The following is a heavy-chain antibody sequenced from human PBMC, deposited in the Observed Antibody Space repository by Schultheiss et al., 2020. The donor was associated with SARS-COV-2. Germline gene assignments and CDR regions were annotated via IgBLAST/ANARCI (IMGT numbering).Heavy chain of an antibody. V-gene: IGHV4-34*01. D-gene: IGHD2-2*01. CDR1: GFTVSSNY. CDR3: ARGGPAPLAY. CDR2: INHSGST. J-gene: IGHJ4*02. Sequence: GSLRLSCAASGFTVSSNYMSWVRQPPGKGLEWIGEINHSGSTNYNPSLKSRVTISVDTSKNQFSLKLSSVTAADTAVYYCARGGPAPLAYWGQGTLVTVSS.